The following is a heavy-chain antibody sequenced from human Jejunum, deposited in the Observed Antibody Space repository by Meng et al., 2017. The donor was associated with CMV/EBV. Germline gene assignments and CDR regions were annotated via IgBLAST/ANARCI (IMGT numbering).Heavy chain of an antibody. Sequence: YTFSSSDINWVRQATGQGLEWMGWMNATTGNTGYAQKFQGRVTMTRNTAITTAYMELSSLRSEDTAIYYCARGSAAIRLGGNFDYWGQGTRVTVS. CDR2: MNATTGNT. CDR3: ARGSAAIRLGGNFDY. V-gene: IGHV1-8*01. J-gene: IGHJ4*02. D-gene: IGHD2-2*02. CDR1: YTFSSSD.